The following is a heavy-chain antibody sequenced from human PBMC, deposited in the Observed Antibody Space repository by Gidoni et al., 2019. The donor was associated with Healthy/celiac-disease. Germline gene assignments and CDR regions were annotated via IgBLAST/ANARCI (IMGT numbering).Heavy chain of an antibody. CDR1: GFTVSSNY. J-gene: IGHJ4*02. D-gene: IGHD1-26*01. V-gene: IGHV3-53*04. Sequence: EEQLVESGGGLVQPGGSLRLACAASGFTVSSNYMSWVRQAPGKGLEWVSVIYRVVSTSSAVSVKGRFTISRHNSKNTLYLQMNSLRAGDTAVYYCARGGGQGKYYFDYWGQGTLVTVSS. CDR2: IYRVVST. CDR3: ARGGGQGKYYFDY.